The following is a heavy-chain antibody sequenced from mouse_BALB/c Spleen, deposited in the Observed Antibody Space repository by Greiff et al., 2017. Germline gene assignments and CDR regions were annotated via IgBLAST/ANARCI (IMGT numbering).Heavy chain of an antibody. D-gene: IGHD2-1*01. CDR2: IDPENGNT. V-gene: IGHV14-1*02. J-gene: IGHJ4*01. CDR3: ARRYGNHGGDY. CDR1: GFNIKDYY. Sequence: EVKLVESGVELVRPGALVKLSCKASGFNIKDYYMHWVKQRPEQGLEWIGWIDPENGNTIYDPKFQGKASITADTSSNTAYLQLSSLTSEDTAVYYCARRYGNHGGDYWGQGTSVTVSS.